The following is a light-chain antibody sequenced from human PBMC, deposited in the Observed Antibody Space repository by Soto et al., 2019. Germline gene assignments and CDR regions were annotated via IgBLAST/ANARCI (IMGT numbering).Light chain of an antibody. CDR1: QSITSN. CDR2: RAS. CDR3: QHYVTWPLT. V-gene: IGKV3-15*01. Sequence: EIVMTQSPATLSVSPGERATLSCRASQSITSNLAWYQQKPGQAPRLLIYRASTRATGTPARFSGSGSGTEFTLTITSLQSEDFAVYYCQHYVTWPLTFGGGTKVDIK. J-gene: IGKJ4*01.